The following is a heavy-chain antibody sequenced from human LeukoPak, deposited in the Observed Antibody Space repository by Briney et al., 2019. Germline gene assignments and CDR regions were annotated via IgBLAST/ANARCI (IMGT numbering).Heavy chain of an antibody. CDR2: INAGNGNT. J-gene: IGHJ4*02. V-gene: IGHV1-3*01. CDR1: GYTFTSYA. CDR3: ARGLGITMPGVRHDDFDY. D-gene: IGHD3-10*01. Sequence: ASVKVSCKASGYTFTSYAMHWVRQAPGQRLEWMGWINAGNGNTKYSQKFQGRVTITRDTSASTAYMELSSLRSEDTAVYYCARGLGITMPGVRHDDFDYWGQGTLVTVSS.